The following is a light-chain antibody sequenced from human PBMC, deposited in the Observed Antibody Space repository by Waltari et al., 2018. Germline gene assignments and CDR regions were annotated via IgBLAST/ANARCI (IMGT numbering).Light chain of an antibody. CDR2: SAS. Sequence: DIQMTQSPSSLSASVGDRVTITCRASQSISTYLHWYQQKPGKAPKLLIYSASSLQSGVPSRFSCSGSGTDFTLTISSLEPEDFATYYCQQSYSNVLSFGGGTKVEIK. CDR1: QSISTY. V-gene: IGKV1-39*01. J-gene: IGKJ4*01. CDR3: QQSYSNVLS.